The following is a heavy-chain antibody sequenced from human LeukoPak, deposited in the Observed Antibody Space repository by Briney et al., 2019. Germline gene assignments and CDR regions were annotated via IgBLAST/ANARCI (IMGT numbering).Heavy chain of an antibody. Sequence: GGSLRLSCAASGFTFSTYSMNWVRQAPGKGLEWVSVIYSGGSTYYADSVKGRFTISRDNSKNTLYLQMNSLRAEDTAVYYCARGQGTLWYWGQGTLVTVSS. V-gene: IGHV3-53*01. CDR3: ARGQGTLWY. J-gene: IGHJ4*02. D-gene: IGHD2-21*01. CDR2: IYSGGST. CDR1: GFTFSTYS.